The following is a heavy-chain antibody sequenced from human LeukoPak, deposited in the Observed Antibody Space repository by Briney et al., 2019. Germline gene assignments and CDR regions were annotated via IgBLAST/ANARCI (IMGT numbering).Heavy chain of an antibody. J-gene: IGHJ6*02. CDR3: ARHNARNYYYGLDV. CDR2: IYDSGST. D-gene: IGHD1-14*01. V-gene: IGHV4-59*08. CDR1: GGSISGYY. Sequence: SETLSLTCTVSGGSISGYYWSWIRQTPGKGLEWIGYIYDSGSTTYNPSLKSRATISVDASKNKSSLKLSSVTAADTAVYYCARHNARNYYYGLDVWGQGTTVTVSS.